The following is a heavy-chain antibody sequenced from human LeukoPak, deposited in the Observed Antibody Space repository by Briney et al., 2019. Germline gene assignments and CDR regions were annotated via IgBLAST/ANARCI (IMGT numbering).Heavy chain of an antibody. V-gene: IGHV4-61*01. CDR2: IYYSGST. CDR1: GGSISSSSYY. CDR3: ARGGDYGDYVAEYFQH. D-gene: IGHD4-17*01. J-gene: IGHJ1*01. Sequence: PSETLSLTCTVSGGSISSSSYYWSWIRQPPGKGLEWIGYIYYSGSTNYNPSLKSRVTISVDTSKNQFSLKLSSVTAADTAVYYCARGGDYGDYVAEYFQHWGQGTLVTVSS.